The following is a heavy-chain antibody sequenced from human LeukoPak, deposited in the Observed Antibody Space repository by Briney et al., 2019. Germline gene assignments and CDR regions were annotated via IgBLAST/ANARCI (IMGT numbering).Heavy chain of an antibody. J-gene: IGHJ6*03. CDR3: ARDPQDCSGGSCYAGLYYMDV. D-gene: IGHD2-15*01. CDR2: INPNSGGT. V-gene: IGHV1-2*02. Sequence: ASVKVSCKASGYTFTGYYMHWVRQAPGQGLEWMGWINPNSGGTNYAQKFQGRVTTTRDTSISTAYMELSRLRSDDTAVYYCARDPQDCSGGSCYAGLYYMDVWGKGTTVTVSS. CDR1: GYTFTGYY.